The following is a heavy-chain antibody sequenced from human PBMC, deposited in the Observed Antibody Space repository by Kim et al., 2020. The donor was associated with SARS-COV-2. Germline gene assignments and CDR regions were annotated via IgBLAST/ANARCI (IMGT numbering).Heavy chain of an antibody. CDR3: ARGTHYDYVWGSYRYGRDFDY. V-gene: IGHV1-18*01. CDR2: ISAYNGNT. Sequence: ASVKVSCKASGYTFTSYGISWVRQAPGQGLEWMGWISAYNGNTNYAQKLQGRVTMTTDTSTSTAYMELRSLRSDDTAVYYCARGTHYDYVWGSYRYGRDFDYWGQGTLVTVSS. J-gene: IGHJ4*02. CDR1: GYTFTSYG. D-gene: IGHD3-16*02.